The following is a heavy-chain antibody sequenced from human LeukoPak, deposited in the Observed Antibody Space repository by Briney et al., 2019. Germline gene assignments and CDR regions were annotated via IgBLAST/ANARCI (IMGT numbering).Heavy chain of an antibody. V-gene: IGHV3-66*02. Sequence: PGGSLRLSCAASGFTVSSNYMSWVRQAPGKGLEWVSIIYSGGSTYYTDSVKGRFTISRDNSKNTLYLHVNSLRAEDTAVYYCARVMRDLREGYDIRGQGTMVTISS. D-gene: IGHD2-21*01. J-gene: IGHJ3*02. CDR1: GFTVSSNY. CDR3: ARVMRDLREGYDI. CDR2: IYSGGST.